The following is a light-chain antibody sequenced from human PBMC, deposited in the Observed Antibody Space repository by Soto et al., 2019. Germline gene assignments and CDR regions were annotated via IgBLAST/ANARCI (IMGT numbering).Light chain of an antibody. V-gene: IGLV2-14*01. CDR3: SSYTSSTTSVV. Sequence: QSALTQPASVSGSPGQSITISCTGTSSDVGGHKYVSWYQQHPDKAPKVLIFEVSNRPSGISNRFSGSKSGNTASLTISGLQAEDEADYYCSSYTSSTTSVVFGGGTNLTVL. CDR2: EVS. J-gene: IGLJ2*01. CDR1: SSDVGGHKY.